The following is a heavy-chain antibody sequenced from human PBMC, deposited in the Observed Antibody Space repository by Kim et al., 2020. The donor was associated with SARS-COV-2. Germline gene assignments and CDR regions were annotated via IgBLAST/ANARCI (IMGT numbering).Heavy chain of an antibody. CDR3: ARVSSGYDRNPYYFDY. CDR1: GFTFSSYA. Sequence: GGSLRLSCAASGFTFSSYAMHWVRQAPGKGLEYVSAISSNGGSTYYANSVKGRFTISRDNSKNTLYLQMGSLRAEDMAVYYCARVSSGYDRNPYYFDYWGQGTLVTVSS. J-gene: IGHJ4*02. V-gene: IGHV3-64*01. D-gene: IGHD5-12*01. CDR2: ISSNGGST.